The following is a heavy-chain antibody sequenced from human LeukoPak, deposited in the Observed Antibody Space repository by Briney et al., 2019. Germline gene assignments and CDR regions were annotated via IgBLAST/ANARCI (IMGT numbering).Heavy chain of an antibody. D-gene: IGHD2-15*01. CDR2: IIPIFGTA. Sequence: SVKVSCKASGGTFSSYAISWVRQAPGQGLEWMGRIIPIFGTANYAQKFQGRVTITTDESTSTAYMELSSLRSDDTAVYYCARVACSGGSCEGIDYWGQGTLVTVSS. V-gene: IGHV1-69*05. J-gene: IGHJ4*02. CDR3: ARVACSGGSCEGIDY. CDR1: GGTFSSYA.